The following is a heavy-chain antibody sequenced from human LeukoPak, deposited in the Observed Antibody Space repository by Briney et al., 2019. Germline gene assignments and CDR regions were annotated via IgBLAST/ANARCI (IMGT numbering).Heavy chain of an antibody. D-gene: IGHD2-2*01. CDR3: ARDSGTSVEYYFDY. Sequence: PSETLSLTCAVYGGSFSGYYWSWIRQPPGKGLEWIGEINHSGSTNYNPSLKSRVTISVDTPKNQFSLKLSSVTAADTAVYYCARDSGTSVEYYFDYWGQGTLVTVSS. J-gene: IGHJ4*02. V-gene: IGHV4-34*01. CDR1: GGSFSGYY. CDR2: INHSGST.